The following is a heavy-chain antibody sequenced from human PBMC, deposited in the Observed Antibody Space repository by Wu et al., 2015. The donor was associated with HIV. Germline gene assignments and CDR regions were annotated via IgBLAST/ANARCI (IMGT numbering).Heavy chain of an antibody. V-gene: IGHV4-34*01. J-gene: IGHJ3*02. CDR1: GGSFSGYY. D-gene: IGHD6-13*01. CDR3: ARGSAGSSAAARGDDAFDI. CDR2: INHSGST. Sequence: QVQLQQWGAGLLKPSETLSLTCAVYGGSFSGYYWSWIRQPPGKGLEWIGEINHSGSTNYNPSLKSRVTISVDTSKNQFSLKLSSVTAADTAVYYCARGSAGSSAAARGDDAFDIWGQGTMVTVSS.